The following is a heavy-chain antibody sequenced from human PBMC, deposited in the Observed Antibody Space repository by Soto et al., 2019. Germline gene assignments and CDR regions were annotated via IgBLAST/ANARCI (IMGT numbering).Heavy chain of an antibody. CDR3: AKDRGLAESGTWSHYYYGMDV. CDR1: GFTLTNNG. Sequence: LRLSCVASGFTLTNNGMHWVRQAPGQGLEWVAVISSDGSSYYYGDSVRGRFTISRDTSKNTLFLEMNSLTTADTAVYYCAKDRGLAESGTWSHYYYGMDVWGQGTSVTVSS. CDR2: ISSDGSSY. J-gene: IGHJ6*02. D-gene: IGHD1-26*01. V-gene: IGHV3-30*18.